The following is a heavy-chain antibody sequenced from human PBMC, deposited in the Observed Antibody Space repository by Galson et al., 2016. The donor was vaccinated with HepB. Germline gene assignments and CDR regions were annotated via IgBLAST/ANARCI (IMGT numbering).Heavy chain of an antibody. CDR3: ARAYQYTLDY. Sequence: SLRLSCAASGLTFSRFWMTWVRQAPGKGLEWVANINQDGSEKHYLDSVRGRFTISRDNAKNSLYLQMNSLRAEDTALYFCARAYQYTLDYWGQGTLVTVSS. CDR1: GLTFSRFW. V-gene: IGHV3-7*04. J-gene: IGHJ4*02. D-gene: IGHD1-1*01. CDR2: INQDGSEK.